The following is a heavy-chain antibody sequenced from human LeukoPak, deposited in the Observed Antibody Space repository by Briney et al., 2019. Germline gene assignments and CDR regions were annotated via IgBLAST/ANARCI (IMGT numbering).Heavy chain of an antibody. D-gene: IGHD2-21*02. Sequence: ASVKVSCKASGYTFTSYGISWVRQAPGQGGEWRGWISAYNGNTNNAQKLQGRVTMTTDTSTSTAYVDLRSLRSDDAAVYFCARDYPLAYCGGDWYWGGYYFDYWGQGTLVTVSS. CDR1: GYTFTSYG. CDR3: ARDYPLAYCGGDWYWGGYYFDY. V-gene: IGHV1-18*01. CDR2: ISAYNGNT. J-gene: IGHJ4*02.